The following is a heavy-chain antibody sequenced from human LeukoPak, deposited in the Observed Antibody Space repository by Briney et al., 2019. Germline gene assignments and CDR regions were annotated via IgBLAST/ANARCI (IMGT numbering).Heavy chain of an antibody. CDR1: GGSFSGYY. D-gene: IGHD3-10*01. J-gene: IGHJ5*02. CDR3: ARGGYYGSGLRRFDP. Sequence: SETLSLTCAVYGGSFSGYYWSWIRQPPGKGLEWIGEINHSGSTNYNPSLKSRVTISVDTSENQFSLKLSSVTAADTAVYYCARGGYYGSGLRRFDPWGQGTLVTVSS. CDR2: INHSGST. V-gene: IGHV4-34*01.